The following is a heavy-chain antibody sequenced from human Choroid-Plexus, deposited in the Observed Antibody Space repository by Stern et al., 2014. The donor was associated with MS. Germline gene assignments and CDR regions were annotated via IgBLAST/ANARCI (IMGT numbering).Heavy chain of an antibody. CDR1: GFTLGSCA. J-gene: IGHJ5*02. CDR3: AKDRQYLTYFFAH. CDR2: VSYDGSNK. D-gene: IGHD2/OR15-2a*01. Sequence: VKLVESGGGVVQPGRPLRLSCVASGFTLGSCAMHWVRQAPGKGLEWVAGVSYDGSNKYYADSVKGRFTISRDNSQNTLYMQMSSLRPEDTAVYYCAKDRQYLTYFFAHWGQGSLVTVSS. V-gene: IGHV3-30*18.